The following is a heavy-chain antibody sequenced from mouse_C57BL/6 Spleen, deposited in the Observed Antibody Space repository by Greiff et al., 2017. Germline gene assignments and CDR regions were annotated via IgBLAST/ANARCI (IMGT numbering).Heavy chain of an antibody. Sequence: QVQLQQSGPELVKPGAAVKISCKASGYAFSSSWMNWVKQRPGKGLEWIGRIYPGDGDTNYNGKFKGKATLTADKSSSTAYMQLSSLTSEDSAVYFCARSRGIPPVVRYFDSRRQGTTLPVFS. CDR1: GYAFSSSW. J-gene: IGHJ2*01. D-gene: IGHD1-1*01. CDR2: IYPGDGDT. V-gene: IGHV1-82*01. CDR3: ARSRGIPPVVRYFDS.